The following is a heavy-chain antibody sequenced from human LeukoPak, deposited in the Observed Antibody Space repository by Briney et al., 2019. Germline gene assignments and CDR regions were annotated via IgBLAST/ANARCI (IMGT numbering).Heavy chain of an antibody. Sequence: SETLSLTCTVSGGSISSYYWSWIRQPAGKGLEWIGRIYTSGSTNYNPSLKSRVTMSVDTSKNQFSLKLSSVTAADTAVYYCARDSPLDYHDSSGDAFDIWGQGTMVTVSS. V-gene: IGHV4-4*07. CDR1: GGSISSYY. CDR3: ARDSPLDYHDSSGDAFDI. J-gene: IGHJ3*02. D-gene: IGHD3-22*01. CDR2: IYTSGST.